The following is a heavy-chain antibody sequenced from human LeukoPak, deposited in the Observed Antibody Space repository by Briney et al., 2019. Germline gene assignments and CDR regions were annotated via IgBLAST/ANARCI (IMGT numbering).Heavy chain of an antibody. D-gene: IGHD3-22*01. CDR1: GYTFTSNY. CDR2: ISPSGGST. J-gene: IGHJ3*02. V-gene: IGHV1-46*01. CDR3: AREGSYYDSSGYPLDAFDI. Sequence: ASVKVSCKAFGYTFTSNYMHWVRQAPGQGPEWMGVISPSGGSTTYAQKFQGRVTMTTDTSTSTAYMELRSLRSDDTAVYYCAREGSYYDSSGYPLDAFDIWGQGTMVTVSS.